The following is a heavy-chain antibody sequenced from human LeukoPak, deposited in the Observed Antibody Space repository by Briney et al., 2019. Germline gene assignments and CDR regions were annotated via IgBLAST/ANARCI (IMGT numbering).Heavy chain of an antibody. D-gene: IGHD3-22*01. V-gene: IGHV4-34*01. J-gene: IGHJ4*02. CDR1: GGSFSGYY. CDR2: IHYSGAT. CDR3: AREVSYYYDSSGHFDY. Sequence: SETLSLTCVVYGGSFSGYYWTWIRQPPGKGLEWIGEIHYSGATSYKPSLKSRVTISGDTSKNQVSLNLRSVTAADTAVYYCAREVSYYYDSSGHFDYWGQGTLVTVSS.